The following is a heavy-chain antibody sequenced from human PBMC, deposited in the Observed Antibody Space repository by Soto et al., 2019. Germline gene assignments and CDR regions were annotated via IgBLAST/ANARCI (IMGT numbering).Heavy chain of an antibody. V-gene: IGHV1-69*06. Sequence: GASVKVSFKASGGTFSSYSFSWVRQAPGQGLEWMGGITPIFGTVHYAQNFRGRVTITADKSTSIVHMELSSLRSEDTAVFYCAREGDTREGRGVFFSWGQGTLVTVSS. D-gene: IGHD3-16*01. CDR3: AREGDTREGRGVFFS. CDR1: GGTFSSYS. CDR2: ITPIFGTV. J-gene: IGHJ5*02.